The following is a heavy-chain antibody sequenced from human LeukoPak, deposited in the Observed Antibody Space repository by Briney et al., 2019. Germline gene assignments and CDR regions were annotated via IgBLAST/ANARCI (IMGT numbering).Heavy chain of an antibody. CDR3: ATLPVVVLAAIDSLYYYYMDV. CDR1: GFSVSSYS. J-gene: IGHJ6*03. V-gene: IGHV3-21*01. Sequence: AGGFLRLSCAASGFSVSSYSMKWVRQAPGKGLEWVSSIRSSSSYIYYAASVKGRFTISRDNAKNSLYLQMNSLRAEDTAVYYCATLPVVVLAAIDSLYYYYMDVWGKEPTVSVSS. CDR2: IRSSSSYI. D-gene: IGHD2-2*01.